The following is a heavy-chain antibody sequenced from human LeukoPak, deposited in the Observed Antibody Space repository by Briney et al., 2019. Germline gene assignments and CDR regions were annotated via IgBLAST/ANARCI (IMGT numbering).Heavy chain of an antibody. J-gene: IGHJ6*03. CDR3: ARGADPAVPTTHYYYMDV. CDR2: IYPGDSDT. V-gene: IGHV5-51*01. D-gene: IGHD2-2*01. Sequence: GESLKISCKVSGYSFTSYWIAWVRQMPGKGLEWMGIIYPGDSDTRYSPSFQGQVTISADKAISTAYLQWSSLKASDTAMYYCARGADPAVPTTHYYYMDVWGKGTTVTISS. CDR1: GYSFTSYW.